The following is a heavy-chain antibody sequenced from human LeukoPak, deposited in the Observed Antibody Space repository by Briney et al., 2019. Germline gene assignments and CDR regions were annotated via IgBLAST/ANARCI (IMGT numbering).Heavy chain of an antibody. CDR2: INWNGGST. D-gene: IGHD1-26*01. CDR1: GFTFDDYG. CDR3: ARPSPPYSGSYLGCYDY. V-gene: IGHV3-20*04. J-gene: IGHJ4*02. Sequence: GGSLRLSCAASGFTFDDYGMSWVRQAPGKGLEWVSGINWNGGSTGYADSVKGRFTISRDNAKNSLYLQMNSLRAEDTALYYCARPSPPYSGSYLGCYDYWGQGTLATVSS.